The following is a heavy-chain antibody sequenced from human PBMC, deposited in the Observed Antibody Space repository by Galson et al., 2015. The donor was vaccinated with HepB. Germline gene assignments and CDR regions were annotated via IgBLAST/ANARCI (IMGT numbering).Heavy chain of an antibody. Sequence: QSGAEVKKPGESLKISCKSSGYSFTSYWIGWVRQMPGKGLEWMGIIYPGDSDTRYSPSFQGQVTISADKSISTAYLQWSSLKASDTAMYYCARHAWGGWLQLNYYYGMDVWGQGTTVTVSS. J-gene: IGHJ6*02. CDR3: ARHAWGGWLQLNYYYGMDV. CDR2: IYPGDSDT. V-gene: IGHV5-51*01. CDR1: GYSFTSYW. D-gene: IGHD5-24*01.